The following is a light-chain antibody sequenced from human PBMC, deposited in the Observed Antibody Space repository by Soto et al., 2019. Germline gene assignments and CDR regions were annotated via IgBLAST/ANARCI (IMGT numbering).Light chain of an antibody. V-gene: IGKV3-15*01. Sequence: IVMTQSPATLSVSPGERSTLSCMASQSISSKLAWYQQKPGQAPRLLIYGASTRATGIPVRFSGSGSGTEFTLTITSLQSEDFAVYYCQEYNNWRPITFGGGTQVEIK. CDR2: GAS. CDR1: QSISSK. J-gene: IGKJ4*01. CDR3: QEYNNWRPIT.